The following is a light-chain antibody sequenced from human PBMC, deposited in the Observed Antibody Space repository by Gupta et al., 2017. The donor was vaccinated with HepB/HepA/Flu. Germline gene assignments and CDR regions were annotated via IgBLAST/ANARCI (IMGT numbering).Light chain of an antibody. J-gene: IGLJ3*02. V-gene: IGLV6-57*03. CDR1: SGSIASNY. Sequence: NFMLTQPHSVSESPGKTVTITCTRSSGSIASNYVQWYQRRPGSAPTSVVYENNQRPSGVPGRFSGSIDSSSNSASLTISGLKTEDEADYYCQSSDTNNPWVFGGGTKLTVL. CDR3: QSSDTNNPWV. CDR2: ENN.